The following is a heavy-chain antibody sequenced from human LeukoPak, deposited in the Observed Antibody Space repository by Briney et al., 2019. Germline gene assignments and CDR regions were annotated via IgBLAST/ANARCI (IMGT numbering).Heavy chain of an antibody. D-gene: IGHD6-19*01. J-gene: IGHJ4*02. V-gene: IGHV4-34*01. Sequence: SETLSLTCAVYGGSFSGYYWSWIRQPPGKGLEWIGEINHSGSTNYNPSLKSRVTISVDTSKNQFSLKLSSVTAADTAVYYCARGTSDPHTSYSSGWNEYWGQGTLVTVSS. CDR1: GGSFSGYY. CDR2: INHSGST. CDR3: ARGTSDPHTSYSSGWNEY.